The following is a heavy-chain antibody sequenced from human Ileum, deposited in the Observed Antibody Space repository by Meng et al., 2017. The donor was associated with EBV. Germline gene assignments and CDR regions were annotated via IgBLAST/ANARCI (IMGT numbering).Heavy chain of an antibody. CDR2: IIPILGIA. CDR3: AREIVVVPAALNWFDP. D-gene: IGHD2-2*01. Sequence: QFQLVQSGAEVKKPGPSVKVSCKAAGGTFSSYAISWVRQAPGQGLEWMGGIIPILGIANYAQKFQGRVTITADKSTSTAYMELSSLRSEDTAVYYCAREIVVVPAALNWFDPWGQGTLVTVYS. J-gene: IGHJ5*02. V-gene: IGHV1-69*10. CDR1: GGTFSSYA.